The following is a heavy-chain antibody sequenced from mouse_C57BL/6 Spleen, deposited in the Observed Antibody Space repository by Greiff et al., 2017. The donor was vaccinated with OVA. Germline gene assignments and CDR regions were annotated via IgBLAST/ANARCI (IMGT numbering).Heavy chain of an antibody. CDR2: INPNNGGT. CDR3: ARSLIYDGYYYFDY. J-gene: IGHJ2*01. V-gene: IGHV1-22*01. D-gene: IGHD2-3*01. CDR1: GYTFTDYN. Sequence: VQLQQSGPELVKPGASVKMSCKASGYTFTDYNMHWVKQSHGKSLEWIGYINPNNGGTSYNQKFKGKATLTVNKSSSTAYMELRSLTSEDSAVYYCARSLIYDGYYYFDYWGQGTTLTVSS.